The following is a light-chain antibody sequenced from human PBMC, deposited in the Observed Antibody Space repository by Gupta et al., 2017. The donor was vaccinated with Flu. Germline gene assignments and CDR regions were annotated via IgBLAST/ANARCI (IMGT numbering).Light chain of an antibody. CDR3: QQDNNWPGT. Sequence: PATLSVSPGEAATLSCRASQSIARNLAWYQHRPGQPPRLLIYAASTRATGIPARFSGNGSGTEFTLTISSLQSEDFALYYCQQDNNWPGTFGQGTKVEVK. V-gene: IGKV3-15*01. CDR2: AAS. CDR1: QSIARN. J-gene: IGKJ1*01.